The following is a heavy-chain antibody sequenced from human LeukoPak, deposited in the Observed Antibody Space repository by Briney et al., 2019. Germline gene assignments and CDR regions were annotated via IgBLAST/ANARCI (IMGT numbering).Heavy chain of an antibody. CDR3: AKDNGATPYYFDY. Sequence: PGGSLRLSCAASGFTFSSYAMSWVRQAPGKGLEWVSAISGSGGSTYYADTVKGRFTISRDNSKNTLYLQMNSLRAEDTAVYYCAKDNGATPYYFDYWGQGTLVTVSS. CDR2: ISGSGGST. D-gene: IGHD5-12*01. CDR1: GFTFSSYA. J-gene: IGHJ4*02. V-gene: IGHV3-23*01.